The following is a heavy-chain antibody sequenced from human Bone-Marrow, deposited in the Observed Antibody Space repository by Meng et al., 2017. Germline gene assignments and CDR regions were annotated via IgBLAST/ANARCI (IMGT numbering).Heavy chain of an antibody. CDR1: GFTFSNAW. V-gene: IGHV3-21*01. D-gene: IGHD3-22*01. CDR2: ISSSSSYI. J-gene: IGHJ4*02. Sequence: GGSLRLSCAASGFTFSNAWMNWVRQAPGKGLEWVSSISSSSSYIYYADSVKGRFTISRDNAKNSLYLQMNSLRAEDTAVYYCARDPDGRYYYDSSGYQGGGQGTLVTVSS. CDR3: ARDPDGRYYYDSSGYQG.